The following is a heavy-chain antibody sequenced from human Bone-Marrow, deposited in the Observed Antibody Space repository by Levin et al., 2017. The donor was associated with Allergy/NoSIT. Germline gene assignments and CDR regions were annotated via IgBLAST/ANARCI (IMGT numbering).Heavy chain of an antibody. CDR3: ARKTVDGDFDN. V-gene: IGHV3-21*01. CDR2: IDSSSSYI. CDR1: GFRFSTYG. Sequence: ASVKVSCAASGFRFSTYGMNWVRQAPGKGLEWVSSIDSSSSYINYADSVKGRLTIPRDNAKNSLYLQMNSLRAEDTAVYYCARKTVDGDFDNWGQGTLVTVSS. D-gene: IGHD4-23*01. J-gene: IGHJ4*02.